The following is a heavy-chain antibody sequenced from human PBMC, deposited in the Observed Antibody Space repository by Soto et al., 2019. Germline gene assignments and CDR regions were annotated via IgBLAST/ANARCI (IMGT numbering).Heavy chain of an antibody. CDR1: GYTLTNYG. CDR2: VTPYKADT. D-gene: IGHD5-12*01. V-gene: IGHV1-18*04. CDR3: ATDGPSNSGNLYALDI. Sequence: QAQLGQSGSEVKKSGASVRVSCKASGYTLTNYGVTWVRQAPGQGLEWLGRVTPYKADTNSAQNLQGRVTMATDTSTNTAHLALRSLRSDDTAAYFCATDGPSNSGNLYALDIRGPGTMVSVS. J-gene: IGHJ3*02.